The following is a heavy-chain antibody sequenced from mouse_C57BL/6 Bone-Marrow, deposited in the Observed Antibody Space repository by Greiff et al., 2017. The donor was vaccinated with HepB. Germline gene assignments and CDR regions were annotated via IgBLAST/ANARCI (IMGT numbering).Heavy chain of an antibody. Sequence: EVNVVESGGDLVKPGGSLKLSCAASGFTFSSYGMSWVRQTPDKRLEWVATISSGGSYTYYPDSVKGRFTISRDNAKNTLYLQMSSLKSEDTAMYYCARQYSAWFAYWGQGTLVTVSA. J-gene: IGHJ3*01. CDR1: GFTFSSYG. CDR3: ARQYSAWFAY. V-gene: IGHV5-6*01. CDR2: ISSGGSYT.